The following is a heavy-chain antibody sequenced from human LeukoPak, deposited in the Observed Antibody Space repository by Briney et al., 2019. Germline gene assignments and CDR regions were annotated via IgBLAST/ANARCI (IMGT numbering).Heavy chain of an antibody. J-gene: IGHJ6*02. V-gene: IGHV3-7*01. CDR2: IKEDGTEK. D-gene: IGHD6-13*01. Sequence: GGSLRLSCAASAFSFRSYWMSWVRQAPGKGLEWAANIKEDGTEKYYVDSVKGRFTISRDNAKNSLYLQMNSLRAEDTAVYYCARGLSGSSSYGMDVWGQGTTVTVSS. CDR1: AFSFRSYW. CDR3: ARGLSGSSSYGMDV.